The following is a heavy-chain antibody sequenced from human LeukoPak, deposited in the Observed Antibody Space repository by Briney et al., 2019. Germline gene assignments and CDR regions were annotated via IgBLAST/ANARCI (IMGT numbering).Heavy chain of an antibody. CDR1: GFTFSSYS. Sequence: GGSLRLSCAASGFTFSSYSMDWVRQAPGKGLERVSSISSSSSYIYYADSVKGRFTISRDNAKNSLYLQMNSLRAEDTAVYYCARDVYCSSTTCSDIFDYWGQGTLVTVSS. V-gene: IGHV3-21*01. D-gene: IGHD2-2*01. J-gene: IGHJ4*02. CDR2: ISSSSSYI. CDR3: ARDVYCSSTTCSDIFDY.